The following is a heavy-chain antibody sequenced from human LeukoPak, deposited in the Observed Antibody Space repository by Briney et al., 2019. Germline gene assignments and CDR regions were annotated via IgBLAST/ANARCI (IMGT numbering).Heavy chain of an antibody. V-gene: IGHV4-59*12. J-gene: IGHJ4*02. CDR3: ASLNPNTAMVDY. CDR1: GGSISSYY. CDR2: IYYSGST. Sequence: SETLSLTCTVSGGSISSYYWSWIRQPPGKGLEWIGYIYYSGSTNYNPSLKSRVTISVDTSKNQFSLKLSSVTAADTAVYYCASLNPNTAMVDYWGQGTLVTVSS. D-gene: IGHD5-18*01.